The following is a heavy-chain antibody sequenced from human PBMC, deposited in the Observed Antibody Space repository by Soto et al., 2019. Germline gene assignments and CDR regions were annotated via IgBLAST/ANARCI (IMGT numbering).Heavy chain of an antibody. Sequence: GGSLRLSCAASGFTFSNAWINWVRQAPGKGLEWVGRIKSKTDGGTPDYAAPVKGRFAISRDDSKNMLYLQMNSLKTEDTGLFYCTTDSYSSIIVVRFDYWGHGTLVTVPQ. CDR2: IKSKTDGGTP. V-gene: IGHV3-15*07. D-gene: IGHD3-22*01. CDR3: TTDSYSSIIVVRFDY. J-gene: IGHJ4*01. CDR1: GFTFSNAW.